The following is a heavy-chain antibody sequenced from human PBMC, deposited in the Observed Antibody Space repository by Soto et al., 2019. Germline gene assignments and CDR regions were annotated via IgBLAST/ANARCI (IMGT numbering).Heavy chain of an antibody. D-gene: IGHD2-21*01. Sequence: GSLRLSCTSFGFTFSDHYMDWFRQAPGKGLEWVGRIRNKAKSYPTEDAASVKGGFIISRDDLKNLLFLKMYSLKTEDTAVYYCSRAGILPTPCYFDYWGQGTLVTVSS. CDR3: SRAGILPTPCYFDY. CDR1: GFTFSDHY. CDR2: IRNKAKSYPT. V-gene: IGHV3-72*01. J-gene: IGHJ4*01.